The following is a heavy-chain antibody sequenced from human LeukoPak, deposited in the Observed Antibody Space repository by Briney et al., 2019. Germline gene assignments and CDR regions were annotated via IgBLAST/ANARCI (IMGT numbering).Heavy chain of an antibody. CDR2: ISGRGAAI. J-gene: IGHJ2*01. D-gene: IGHD3-3*01. CDR1: GFILSESA. V-gene: IGHV3-21*01. CDR3: ARDLLSLSYYDFWSGMVGYFDL. Sequence: GGSLRLSCVVSGFILSESAMSWVRQAPGKGLEWVSIISGRGAAILYADSVKGRFTISRDNAKNSLYLQMNSLRAEDTAVYYCARDLLSLSYYDFWSGMVGYFDLWGRGTLVTVSS.